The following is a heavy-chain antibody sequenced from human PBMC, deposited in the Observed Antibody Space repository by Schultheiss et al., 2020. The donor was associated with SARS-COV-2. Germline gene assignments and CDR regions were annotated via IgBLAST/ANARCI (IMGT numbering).Heavy chain of an antibody. CDR1: GGSFSGYY. V-gene: IGHV4-34*01. Sequence: SETLSLTCAVYGGSFSGYYWSWIRQFPGKGLEWIGEINHSGSTNYNPSLKSRVAMSVDMSKNHFSLKLSSVTAADTAVYYCARGDYGSGSYYFDYWGQGALVTVSS. CDR3: ARGDYGSGSYYFDY. CDR2: INHSGST. J-gene: IGHJ4*02. D-gene: IGHD3-10*01.